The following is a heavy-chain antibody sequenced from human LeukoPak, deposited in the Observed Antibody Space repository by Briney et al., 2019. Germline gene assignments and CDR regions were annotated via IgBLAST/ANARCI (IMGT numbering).Heavy chain of an antibody. Sequence: PGGSLRLSCAASGFTFSNYGMHWVRQAPGKGLDWVAFIHYDGSNKYYADSVKGRFTISRDDSKNTLYLQMNSLRAEDTAVYYCAKEHLELELGYWGQGTLVTVSS. D-gene: IGHD1-7*01. CDR3: AKEHLELELGY. CDR2: IHYDGSNK. CDR1: GFTFSNYG. V-gene: IGHV3-30*02. J-gene: IGHJ4*02.